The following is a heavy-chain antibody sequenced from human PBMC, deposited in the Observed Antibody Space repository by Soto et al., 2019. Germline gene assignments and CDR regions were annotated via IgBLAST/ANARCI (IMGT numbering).Heavy chain of an antibody. J-gene: IGHJ4*02. CDR3: ARVSHDYGDPEVFDY. D-gene: IGHD4-17*01. Sequence: GGSLRLSCAASGFTFSSYGMHWVRQAPGKGLEWVAVIWYDGSNKYYADSVKGRFTISRDNSKNTLYLQMNSLRAEDTAVYYCARVSHDYGDPEVFDYWGQGTLVTVSS. CDR1: GFTFSSYG. CDR2: IWYDGSNK. V-gene: IGHV3-33*01.